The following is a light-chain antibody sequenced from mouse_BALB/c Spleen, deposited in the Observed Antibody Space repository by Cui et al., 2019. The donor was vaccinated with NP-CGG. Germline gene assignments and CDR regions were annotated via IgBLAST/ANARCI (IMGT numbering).Light chain of an antibody. Sequence: QAFVTKDSPLTTSPGETVTLTCRSSTGAVTTSNYANWVQEKPDHLFTGLIGGTNNRAPGVPARFSGSLIGDKAALTITGAQTEDEAIYFCALWYSNHWVFGGGTKLTVL. CDR2: GTN. V-gene: IGLV1*01. J-gene: IGLJ1*01. CDR3: ALWYSNHWV. CDR1: TGAVTTSNY.